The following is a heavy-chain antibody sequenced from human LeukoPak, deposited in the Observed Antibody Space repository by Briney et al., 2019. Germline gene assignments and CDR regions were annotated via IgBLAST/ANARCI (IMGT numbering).Heavy chain of an antibody. CDR3: ARDRGSYYFDY. V-gene: IGHV1-69*04. D-gene: IGHD1-26*01. J-gene: IGHJ4*02. Sequence: SVKVSCKASVGTFSSYAISWVRQAPGQGLEWMGRIIPILGIANYAQKFQGRVTITADKSTSTAYMELSSLRSEDTAVYYCARDRGSYYFDYWGQGTLVTVSS. CDR2: IIPILGIA. CDR1: VGTFSSYA.